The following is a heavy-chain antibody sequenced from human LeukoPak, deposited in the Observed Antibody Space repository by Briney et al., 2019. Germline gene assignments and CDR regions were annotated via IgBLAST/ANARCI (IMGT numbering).Heavy chain of an antibody. J-gene: IGHJ3*02. CDR3: ARDIIGTPDAFDI. D-gene: IGHD3-10*01. CDR2: IYYSGST. CDR1: GGSISSYY. V-gene: IGHV4-59*01. Sequence: SETLSLTCTVSGGSISSYYWSWIRQPPGKGLEWIGYIYYSGSTNYNPSLKSRVTISVDTSKNQFSLKLSSVTAADTAVYYCARDIIGTPDAFDIWGQGTMVTASS.